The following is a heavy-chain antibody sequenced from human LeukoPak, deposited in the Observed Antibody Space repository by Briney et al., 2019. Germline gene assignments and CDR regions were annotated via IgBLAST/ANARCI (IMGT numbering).Heavy chain of an antibody. CDR3: ARQMYGGNSKLGGAFDI. D-gene: IGHD4-23*01. CDR2: IYYSGST. Sequence: SETLSLTCTVSGGSISSYYCSWIRQPPGKGLEWIGYIYYSGSTNYNPSLKSRVTISVDTSKNQFSLKLSSVTAADTAVYYCARQMYGGNSKLGGAFDIWGQGTMVTVSS. V-gene: IGHV4-59*01. J-gene: IGHJ3*02. CDR1: GGSISSYY.